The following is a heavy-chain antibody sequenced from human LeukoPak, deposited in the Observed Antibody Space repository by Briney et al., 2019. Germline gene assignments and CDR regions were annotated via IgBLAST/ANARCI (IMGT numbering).Heavy chain of an antibody. Sequence: GASVKVSCKASGYTFTGYYMHWVRQAPGQGLEWMGWINPNSGGTNYAQKFQGRVTMTRDTPISTAYMELSRLRSDDTAVYYCARDRSTGYCSGGSCYSRHFQHWGQGTLVTVSS. D-gene: IGHD2-15*01. J-gene: IGHJ1*01. CDR1: GYTFTGYY. CDR2: INPNSGGT. CDR3: ARDRSTGYCSGGSCYSRHFQH. V-gene: IGHV1-2*02.